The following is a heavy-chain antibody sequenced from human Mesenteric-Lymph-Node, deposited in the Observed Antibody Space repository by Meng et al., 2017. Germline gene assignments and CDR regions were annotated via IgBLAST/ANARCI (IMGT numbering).Heavy chain of an antibody. CDR3: AKLTSF. Sequence: VQLVESGGGLVQPGGSLRLSCAASGFTFSSSSMSWVRQAPGKGLEWVSTFAANNSTYYAESVKGRFTISRDNSENTLSLQMNSLRAEDTAVYYCAKLTSFWGQGTLVTVSS. CDR1: GFTFSSSS. V-gene: IGHV3-23*04. J-gene: IGHJ4*02. CDR2: FAANNST. D-gene: IGHD3-16*01.